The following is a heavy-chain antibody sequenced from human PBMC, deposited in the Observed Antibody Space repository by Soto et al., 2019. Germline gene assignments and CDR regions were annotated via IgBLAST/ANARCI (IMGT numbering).Heavy chain of an antibody. Sequence: QVQLVQSGAEVKKPGSSVKVSCKASGGTFSSYAISWVRQAPGQGLEWMGGIIPIFGTANYAQKFQGRVTITADESTSTAYMELSSLRSEDTAVYYCARVVDIVVVPAAIRVFRYNWFDPWGQGTLVTVSS. CDR3: ARVVDIVVVPAAIRVFRYNWFDP. CDR1: GGTFSSYA. D-gene: IGHD2-2*02. CDR2: IIPIFGTA. V-gene: IGHV1-69*01. J-gene: IGHJ5*02.